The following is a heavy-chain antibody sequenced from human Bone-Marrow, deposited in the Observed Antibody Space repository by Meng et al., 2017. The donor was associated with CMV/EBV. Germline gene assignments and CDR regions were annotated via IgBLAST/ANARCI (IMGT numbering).Heavy chain of an antibody. CDR2: IIPIFGTA. CDR3: ARVGYCSSTSCGYYFDY. D-gene: IGHD2-2*01. Sequence: SVKVSCKASGGTFSSYAISWVRQAPGQGLEWMGGIIPIFGTANYAQKFQGRVTITTDESTSTAYMELTSLRSEDTAVYYWARVGYCSSTSCGYYFDYWGQGTLVTVSS. J-gene: IGHJ4*02. V-gene: IGHV1-69*05. CDR1: GGTFSSYA.